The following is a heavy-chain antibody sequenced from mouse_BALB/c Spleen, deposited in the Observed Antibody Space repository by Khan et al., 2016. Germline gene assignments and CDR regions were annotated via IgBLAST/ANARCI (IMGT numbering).Heavy chain of an antibody. V-gene: IGHV3-2*02. D-gene: IGHD1-1*01. Sequence: QLEESGPGLVKPSQSLSLTCTVTGYSITSDYAWNWIRQFPGNKLEWMGYISYSGSTSYNPSLKSRISITRDTSKNQFFLQLNSVTTEDTATYYGEREANLYYGRPFAYWGQGTLVTVTA. CDR2: ISYSGST. CDR3: EREANLYYGRPFAY. CDR1: GYSITSDYA. J-gene: IGHJ3*01.